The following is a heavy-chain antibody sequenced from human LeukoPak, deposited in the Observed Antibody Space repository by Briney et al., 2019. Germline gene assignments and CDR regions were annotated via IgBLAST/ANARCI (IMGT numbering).Heavy chain of an antibody. Sequence: GGSLRLSCAASGFTFDDYAMHWVRQAPGKGLEWVSGISWDSGSRDYADSVKGRFTISRDNAKNSLYLQMNSLRAEDTALFYCVKDRSSGPRYYGMAVWGQGTTVTVSS. J-gene: IGHJ6*02. CDR3: VKDRSSGPRYYGMAV. V-gene: IGHV3-9*01. D-gene: IGHD6-19*01. CDR1: GFTFDDYA. CDR2: ISWDSGSR.